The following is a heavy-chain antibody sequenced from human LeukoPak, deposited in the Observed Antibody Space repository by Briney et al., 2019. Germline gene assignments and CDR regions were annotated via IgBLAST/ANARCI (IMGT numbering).Heavy chain of an antibody. CDR1: GDSVSSNSAA. V-gene: IGHV6-1*01. CDR2: TYYRSKWYN. J-gene: IGHJ4*02. D-gene: IGHD6-19*01. Sequence: SQTLSLTCAISGDSVSSNSAAWNWIRQSPSRGLEWLGRTYYRSKWYNDYAEPVKSRITINPDTSKNQFSLQLNSVTPEDTAVYYCTRDEQWLVYFDYWGQGTLVTVSS. CDR3: TRDEQWLVYFDY.